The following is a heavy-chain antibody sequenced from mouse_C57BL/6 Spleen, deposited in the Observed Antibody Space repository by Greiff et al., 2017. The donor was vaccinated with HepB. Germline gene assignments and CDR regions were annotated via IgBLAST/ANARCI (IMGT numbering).Heavy chain of an antibody. CDR2: ISSGGSYT. Sequence: EVQLVESGGDLVKPGGSLKLSCAASGFTFSSYGMSWVRQTPDKRLEWVATISSGGSYTYYPDSVKGRFTISRDNAKNTLYLQMSSLKSEDTAMYYCARENTWFAYWGQGTLVTVSA. CDR3: ARENTWFAY. CDR1: GFTFSSYG. V-gene: IGHV5-6*01. J-gene: IGHJ3*01. D-gene: IGHD5-1-1*01.